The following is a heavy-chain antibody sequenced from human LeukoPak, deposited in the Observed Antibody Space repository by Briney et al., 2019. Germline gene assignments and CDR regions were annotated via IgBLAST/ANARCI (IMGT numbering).Heavy chain of an antibody. CDR2: ISHSGST. CDR3: ATGAVAPKY. V-gene: IGHV4-59*08. J-gene: IGHJ4*02. CDR1: GGSITSYY. Sequence: PSETLSLTCTVSGGSITSYYWSWTRQSPGKGLEWIGCISHSGSTNYNPSLKSRLTISLDTSKNHFSLNLDSVTAADTAVYYCATGAVAPKYWGQGTLVSVSS.